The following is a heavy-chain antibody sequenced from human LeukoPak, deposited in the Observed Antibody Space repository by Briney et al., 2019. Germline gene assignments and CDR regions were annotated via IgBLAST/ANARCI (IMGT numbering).Heavy chain of an antibody. V-gene: IGHV3-15*01. CDR2: IKSRADGDTR. CDR1: GFSFTNAA. CDR3: TTDLGITLIRGVIVY. D-gene: IGHD3-10*01. Sequence: PGGSLRLSCGASGFSFTNAAMTWVRQAPGKGLEWVSRIKSRADGDTRGYAAPVKGRFTMSRDDSKATLDLQMNYLDAEDTAVYYCTTDLGITLIRGVIVYWGQGTLVTVTS. J-gene: IGHJ4*02.